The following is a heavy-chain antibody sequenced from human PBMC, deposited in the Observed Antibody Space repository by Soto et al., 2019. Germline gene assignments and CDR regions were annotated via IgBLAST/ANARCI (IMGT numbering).Heavy chain of an antibody. J-gene: IGHJ4*02. CDR2: IYYSGST. Sequence: PSETLSLTCTVSGGSISSYYWIWIRQPPGKGLEWIGYIYYSGSTNYNPSLKSRVTISVDTSKNQFSLKLSSVTAADTAVYYCARHDSLYYVSYFDYWGQGTLVTVSS. CDR1: GGSISSYY. CDR3: ARHDSLYYVSYFDY. V-gene: IGHV4-59*08. D-gene: IGHD3-10*02.